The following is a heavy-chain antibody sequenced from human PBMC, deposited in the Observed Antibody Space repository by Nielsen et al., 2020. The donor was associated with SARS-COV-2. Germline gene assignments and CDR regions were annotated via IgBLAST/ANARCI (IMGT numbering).Heavy chain of an antibody. V-gene: IGHV3-30*18. CDR2: ISYDGSNK. J-gene: IGHJ5*02. Sequence: GGSLRLSCAASGFTFSSYGMHWVRQAPGKGLEWVAVISYDGSNKYYADSVKGRFTISRDNSKNTLYLQMNSLRAEETAVYYCAKDLTYLFDPWGQGTLVTVSS. CDR1: GFTFSSYG. D-gene: IGHD3-10*01. CDR3: AKDLTYLFDP.